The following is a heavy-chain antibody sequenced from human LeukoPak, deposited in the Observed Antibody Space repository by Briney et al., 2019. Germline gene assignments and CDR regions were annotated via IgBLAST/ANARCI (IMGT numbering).Heavy chain of an antibody. CDR3: ARIIVGASFDY. J-gene: IGHJ4*02. CDR2: ISYTGGT. D-gene: IGHD1-26*01. CDR1: GGXVNNGPYY. V-gene: IGHV4-31*03. Sequence: SETLSLTCTVSGGXVNNGPYYWSWIRQHPGKGLEWLGYISYTGGTYYNPSLESRVSMSVDTSKNQFSLKLSSVTAADTAMYYCARIIVGASFDYWGQGTLVTVSS.